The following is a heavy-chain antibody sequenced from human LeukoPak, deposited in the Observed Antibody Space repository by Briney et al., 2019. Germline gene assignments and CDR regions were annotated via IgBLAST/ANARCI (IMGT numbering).Heavy chain of an antibody. J-gene: IGHJ4*02. Sequence: SETLSLTCTVSGGSISSSSYYWGWIRQPPGKGLEWIGSIYYSGSTYYNPSLKSRVTISVDTSKHKFSLKLNSVTAADTAVYHCAGGGGIVWHPRFDYWGQGTLVTVSS. CDR1: GGSISSSSYY. CDR2: IYYSGST. CDR3: AGGGGIVWHPRFDY. V-gene: IGHV4-39*01. D-gene: IGHD3-16*01.